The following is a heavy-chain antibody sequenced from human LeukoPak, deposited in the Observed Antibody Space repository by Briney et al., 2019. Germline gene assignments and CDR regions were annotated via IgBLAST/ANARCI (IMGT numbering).Heavy chain of an antibody. CDR2: ISYDGSNK. J-gene: IGHJ4*02. V-gene: IGHV3-30-3*01. CDR3: SVSRLGY. Sequence: GGSLRLSCAASGFTFSSYAMHWVRQAPGKGLEWVAVISYDGSNKYYADSVKGRFTISRDNSKNTLYLQMNSLRAEDTAVYYCSVSRLGYWGQGTLVTVSS. D-gene: IGHD2-2*01. CDR1: GFTFSSYA.